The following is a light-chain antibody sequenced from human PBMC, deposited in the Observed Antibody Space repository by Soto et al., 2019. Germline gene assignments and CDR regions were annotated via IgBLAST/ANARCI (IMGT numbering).Light chain of an antibody. J-gene: IGKJ4*01. CDR3: QQDGSSPLT. Sequence: EIVLTQSPGTLSLSPGERATLSCRASQSVSSSYLAWYQQKPGQAPRLLIYGASSRATGIPDRFSGSGSWTDFTLTINRLEPEDFAVYYCQQDGSSPLTFGGGTKVEIK. CDR1: QSVSSSY. V-gene: IGKV3-20*01. CDR2: GAS.